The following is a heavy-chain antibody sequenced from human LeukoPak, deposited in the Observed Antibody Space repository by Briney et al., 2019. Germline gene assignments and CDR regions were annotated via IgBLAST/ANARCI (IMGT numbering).Heavy chain of an antibody. CDR3: ARKRCKGDCYLFDP. D-gene: IGHD2-21*02. CDR2: VNTDTGDT. V-gene: IGHV1-18*01. J-gene: IGHJ5*02. Sequence: ASVKVPCKAFGYTFNTYGIIWVRQAPGQGPQWMGWVNTDTGDTYYAQNLQGRVAMTRDTSISTAYMELMSLRSDDTAVYYCARKRCKGDCYLFDPWGQGTLVTVSS. CDR1: GYTFNTYG.